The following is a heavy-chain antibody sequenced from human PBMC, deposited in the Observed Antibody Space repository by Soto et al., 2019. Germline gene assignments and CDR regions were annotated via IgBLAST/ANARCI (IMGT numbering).Heavy chain of an antibody. J-gene: IGHJ4*02. CDR1: GFDFRSYG. Sequence: GCLRSAGTAYGFDFRSYGLPWVRQAPGRGLEWVAAASYDGSETYYADSAKGRFTVSKEISKNTVFLQMNSLRHEDTGLYFCVRDSGWPILNFDSWGQGTLVTVSS. CDR2: ASYDGSET. D-gene: IGHD3-10*01. CDR3: VRDSGWPILNFDS. V-gene: IGHV3-30*03.